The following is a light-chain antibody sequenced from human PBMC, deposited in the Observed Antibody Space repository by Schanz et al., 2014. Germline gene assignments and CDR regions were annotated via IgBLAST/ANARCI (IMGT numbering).Light chain of an antibody. Sequence: QSVLTQPASVSASPGQSITISCTGTATDIGGTYLVSWYQQNPGEAPKLLILGDNHRPSGVSNRFSGSKSANTASLTISGLQAEDEGTYYCCSYSHTRTFVLFGGGTKLPVL. V-gene: IGLV2-23*02. J-gene: IGLJ2*01. CDR3: CSYSHTRTFVL. CDR2: GDN. CDR1: ATDIGGTYL.